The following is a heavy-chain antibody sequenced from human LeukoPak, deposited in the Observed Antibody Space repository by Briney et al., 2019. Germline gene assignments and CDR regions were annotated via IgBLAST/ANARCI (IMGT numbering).Heavy chain of an antibody. CDR3: ARVRYSSSSEFMDV. CDR2: ITWNSGSM. D-gene: IGHD6-6*01. V-gene: IGHV3-9*01. CDR1: GFTFDDYA. J-gene: IGHJ6*03. Sequence: GGSLRLSCAASGFTFDDYAMHWVRQPPGKGLEWVSGITWNSGSMGYADSVKGRFTISRDNAKNSLYLQMNSLRAEDTAVYYCARVRYSSSSEFMDVWGKGTTVTVSS.